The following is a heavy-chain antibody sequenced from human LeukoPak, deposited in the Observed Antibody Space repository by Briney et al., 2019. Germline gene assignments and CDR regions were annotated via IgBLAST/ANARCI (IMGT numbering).Heavy chain of an antibody. CDR3: AKGGERYSGSLWTRPDHYYYYYYMGV. Sequence: GGSLRLSCAASGFTFSSYAMSWVRQAPGKGLEWVSGISGSGGSTDYADSVKGRFTISRDNSKNTLYLQMNGLRAEDTAVYYCAKGGERYSGSLWTRPDHYYYYYYMGVWGKGTTVTVSS. CDR1: GFTFSSYA. D-gene: IGHD1-26*01. J-gene: IGHJ6*03. V-gene: IGHV3-23*01. CDR2: ISGSGGST.